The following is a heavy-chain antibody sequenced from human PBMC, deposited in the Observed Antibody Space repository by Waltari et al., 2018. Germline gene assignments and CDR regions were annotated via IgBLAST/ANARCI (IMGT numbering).Heavy chain of an antibody. Sequence: EVQLVESGGGLVQPGRSLRLSCTGSGFSFGDYAMSWVRQAPGKGLEWVGFIRPKGYGGTKEHAASVKGRFIISRDDSKSIAYLQMNSLKTEDTAVYYCTKDFRAAFDIWGQGTMVTVSS. CDR3: TKDFRAAFDI. J-gene: IGHJ3*02. V-gene: IGHV3-49*04. CDR1: GFSFGDYA. CDR2: IRPKGYGGTK. D-gene: IGHD3-10*01.